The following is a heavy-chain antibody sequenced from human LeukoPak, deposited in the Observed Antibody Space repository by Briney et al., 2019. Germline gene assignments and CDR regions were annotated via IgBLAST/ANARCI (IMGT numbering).Heavy chain of an antibody. Sequence: GGSLRLSCAASGFTFRSCEMNWVRQAPGKGLEWVSYITSSGTTMYYADSVKGRFTISRDNAKNSLYLQMNSLRAEDTAVYYCARYYYYGSGSDPFDYWGQGTLVTVSS. J-gene: IGHJ4*02. CDR2: ITSSGTTM. V-gene: IGHV3-48*03. CDR1: GFTFRSCE. D-gene: IGHD3-10*01. CDR3: ARYYYYGSGSDPFDY.